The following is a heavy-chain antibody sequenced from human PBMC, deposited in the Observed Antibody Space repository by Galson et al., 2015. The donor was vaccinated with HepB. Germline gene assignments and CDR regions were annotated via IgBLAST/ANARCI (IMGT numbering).Heavy chain of an antibody. CDR1: GFTFSSYE. Sequence: SLRLSCAASGFTFSSYEMNWVRQAPGKGLEWVSNISGSGSVIYYANSVTGRFTISRDNSKNSLYLEMNSLRVEDTAVYYCAKRGDKGSWGQGALVTASS. CDR2: ISGSGSVI. CDR3: AKRGDKGS. V-gene: IGHV3-48*03. J-gene: IGHJ5*02. D-gene: IGHD3-16*01.